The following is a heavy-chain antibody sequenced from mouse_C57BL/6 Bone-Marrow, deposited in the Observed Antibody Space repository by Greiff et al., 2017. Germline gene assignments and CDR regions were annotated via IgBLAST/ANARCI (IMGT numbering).Heavy chain of an antibody. Sequence: EVMLVESGGDLVKPGGSLKLSCAASGFTFSSYGMSWVRQTPDKRLEWVATISSGGSYTYYPDSVKGRFTISRDNAKNTLYLQMSSLMSEDTAMYYCATLRGAYWGQGTLVTVSA. J-gene: IGHJ3*01. V-gene: IGHV5-6*01. CDR2: ISSGGSYT. CDR1: GFTFSSYG. D-gene: IGHD1-1*01. CDR3: ATLRGAY.